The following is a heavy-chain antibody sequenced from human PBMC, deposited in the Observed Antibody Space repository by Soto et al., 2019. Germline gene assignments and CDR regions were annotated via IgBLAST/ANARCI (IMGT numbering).Heavy chain of an antibody. CDR2: VSYDGSKK. V-gene: IGHV3-30-3*01. Sequence: QVQLVESGGGVVQPRRSLRLSCAASGFIFTSYIVHWVRQAPGKGLEWVASVSYDGSKKHYADSVKGRFSIARDNSKKTVYLQMNSRRTEDTAVNSWAIVKVLLFDCNFGSWGQEPWSPSPQ. D-gene: IGHD3-10*01. CDR3: AIVKVLLFDCNFGS. CDR1: GFIFTSYI. J-gene: IGHJ4*01.